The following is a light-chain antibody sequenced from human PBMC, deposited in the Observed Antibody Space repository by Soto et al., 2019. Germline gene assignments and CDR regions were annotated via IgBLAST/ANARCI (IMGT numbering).Light chain of an antibody. CDR3: QKYDGAPWT. V-gene: IGKV1-27*01. J-gene: IGKJ1*01. CDR2: VAS. Sequence: IQMTPSPSPLSASVGDRVTITFRARQDNINYLTWYQQKPGKLPKLLIYVASTLQSGVSSRFSGSGSGTDFTLTISSLQPEDVATYYCQKYDGAPWTFGQGTKVDIK. CDR1: QDNINY.